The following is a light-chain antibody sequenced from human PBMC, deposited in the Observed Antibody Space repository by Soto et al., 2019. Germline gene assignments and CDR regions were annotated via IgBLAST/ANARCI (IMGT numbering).Light chain of an antibody. Sequence: EIGMTQSPATLSVSPGERATLSCRASQSISTELACYQQKPCQPPRLLIYSASTRATGVPARFTGSGSGSEFTLTISGLQSEDFAVYYCQQGHNWPLTFGQGTRLEI. CDR1: QSISTE. V-gene: IGKV3-15*01. CDR2: SAS. J-gene: IGKJ2*01. CDR3: QQGHNWPLT.